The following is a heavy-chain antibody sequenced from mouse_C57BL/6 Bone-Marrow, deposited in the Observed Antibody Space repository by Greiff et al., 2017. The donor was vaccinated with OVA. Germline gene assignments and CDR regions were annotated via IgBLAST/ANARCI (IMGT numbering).Heavy chain of an antibody. V-gene: IGHV1-55*01. Sequence: QVQLQQPGAELVKSGASVKMSCKASGYTFTSYWITWVKQRPGQGLEWIGDIYPGSGSTNYNEKFKSKATLTVDTSSSTAYMQLSSLTSEDSAVYYCARDYNDYGDYYAMDYWGQGTSVTVSS. CDR3: ARDYNDYGDYYAMDY. D-gene: IGHD2-4*01. CDR1: GYTFTSYW. CDR2: IYPGSGST. J-gene: IGHJ4*01.